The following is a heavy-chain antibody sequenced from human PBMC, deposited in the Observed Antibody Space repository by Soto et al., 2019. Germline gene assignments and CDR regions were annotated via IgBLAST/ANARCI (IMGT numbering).Heavy chain of an antibody. CDR3: ARLNGVTGARGGFYFYGLDV. Sequence: ASVKVSCKASGYSFTAYQMHWVRQAPGQGLEWMGWINPNSGDRSYARKFQGRVTVTRDTSISTAYMEVKRLRSDDTAVYYCARLNGVTGARGGFYFYGLDVWGQGTTVTVSS. D-gene: IGHD1-20*01. CDR1: GYSFTAYQ. J-gene: IGHJ6*02. CDR2: INPNSGDR. V-gene: IGHV1-2*02.